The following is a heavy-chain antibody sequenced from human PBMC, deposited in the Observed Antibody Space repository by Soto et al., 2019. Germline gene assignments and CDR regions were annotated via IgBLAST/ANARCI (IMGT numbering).Heavy chain of an antibody. Sequence: GESLKISCKGSGYSFTSYWISWVRQMPGKGLEWMGRIDPSDSYTNYSPSFQGHVTISADKSISTAYLQWSSLKASDTAMYYCARHRPSSKDYYGMDVWGQGTTVTVSS. D-gene: IGHD2-2*01. CDR2: IDPSDSYT. J-gene: IGHJ6*02. CDR1: GYSFTSYW. V-gene: IGHV5-10-1*01. CDR3: ARHRPSSKDYYGMDV.